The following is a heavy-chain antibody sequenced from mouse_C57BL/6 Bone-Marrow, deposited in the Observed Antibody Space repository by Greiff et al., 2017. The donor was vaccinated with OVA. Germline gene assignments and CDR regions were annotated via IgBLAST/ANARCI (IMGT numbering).Heavy chain of an antibody. CDR2: IYPRDGST. Sequence: VHLVESDAELVKPGASVKISCKVSGYTFTDHTIHWMKQRPEQGLEWIGYIYPRDGSTKYNEKFKGKATLTADKSSSTAYMQLNSLTSEDSAVYFCAREGVYSNSFAYWGQGTLVTVSA. CDR1: GYTFTDHT. J-gene: IGHJ3*01. D-gene: IGHD2-5*01. V-gene: IGHV1-78*01. CDR3: AREGVYSNSFAY.